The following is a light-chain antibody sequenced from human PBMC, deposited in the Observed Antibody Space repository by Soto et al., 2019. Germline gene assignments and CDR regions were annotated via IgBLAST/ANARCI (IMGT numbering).Light chain of an antibody. J-gene: IGLJ1*01. V-gene: IGLV2-23*02. CDR3: CSSGGSPTYV. CDR1: SSNVGSYKL. Sequence: ALAQPASVSGSPGQSITISCTGTSSNVGSYKLVSWYQQHPGKAPKLMIFEVNKRPSGVSNRFSGSRSGNTASLTISGLKVEDEADYYCCSSGGSPTYVFGTGTKLTVL. CDR2: EVN.